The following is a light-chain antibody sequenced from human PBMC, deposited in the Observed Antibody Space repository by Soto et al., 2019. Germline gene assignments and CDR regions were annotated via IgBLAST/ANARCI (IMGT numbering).Light chain of an antibody. CDR2: DAS. CDR3: QQRSNWPIT. CDR1: QSVSSY. Sequence: IVLTQSPSTLSLSPGAIATLSCRASQSVSSYLAWYQQKPGQAPRLLIYDASNRATGVPARFRGSGSGTDFTLTISSLEPEDFSVYYCQQRSNWPITFGQGTRLEI. V-gene: IGKV3-11*01. J-gene: IGKJ5*01.